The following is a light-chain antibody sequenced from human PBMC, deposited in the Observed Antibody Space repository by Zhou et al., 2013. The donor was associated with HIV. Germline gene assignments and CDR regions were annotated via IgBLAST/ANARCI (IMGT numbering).Light chain of an antibody. CDR3: GSYAGSSSWI. V-gene: IGLV2-8*01. CDR1: SSDVGGYNY. Sequence: QSAPTQPPSASGTPGQSVTISCTGTSSDVGGYNYVAWYQHHPGKAPKIMIYEVTKRPSGVPDRFSGSKSGNTASLTVSGLQAEDEAEYYCGSYAGSSSWIFGGGTKLTVL. CDR2: EVT. J-gene: IGLJ2*01.